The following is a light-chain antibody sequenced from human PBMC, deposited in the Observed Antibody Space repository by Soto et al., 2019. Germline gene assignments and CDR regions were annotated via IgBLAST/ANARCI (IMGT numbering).Light chain of an antibody. CDR3: QQSYNTPRK. CDR1: ERISNY. CDR2: SSS. V-gene: IGKV1-39*01. J-gene: IGKJ1*01. Sequence: DIQLTQSPSSLSAAVGDRVTITCRASERISNYLNWYQQKPGTAPKLLIWSSSTLPSGVPSRFSGSGSGTDFTLSISGLQPEDFAVYYCQQSYNTPRKFGQGTKV.